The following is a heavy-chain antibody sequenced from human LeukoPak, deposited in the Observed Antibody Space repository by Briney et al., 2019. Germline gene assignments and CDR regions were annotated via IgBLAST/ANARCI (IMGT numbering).Heavy chain of an antibody. V-gene: IGHV1-8*01. D-gene: IGHD3-9*01. CDR3: ARGGIGYDILAAHY. Sequence: GASVKVSCKASGYTFTSYDINWVRQATGQGLEWMGWMNPNSGNTGYAQKLQGRVTMTRNTSISTAYMELSSLRSEDTAVYYCARGGIGYDILAAHYWGQGTLVTVSS. J-gene: IGHJ4*02. CDR1: GYTFTSYD. CDR2: MNPNSGNT.